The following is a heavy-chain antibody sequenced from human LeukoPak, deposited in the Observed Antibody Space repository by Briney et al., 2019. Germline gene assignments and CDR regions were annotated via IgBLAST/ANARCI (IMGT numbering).Heavy chain of an antibody. CDR1: GGSISSGGYS. J-gene: IGHJ4*02. D-gene: IGHD7-27*01. V-gene: IGHV4-30-2*01. CDR3: ARVQYWGFLDY. Sequence: SETLSLTCAVSGGSISSGGYSWSWIRQPPGKGLEWIGYIYHSGSTYYNPSLKSRVTISVDRSKNQSSLKLSSVTAADTAVYYCARVQYWGFLDYWGQGTLVTVSS. CDR2: IYHSGST.